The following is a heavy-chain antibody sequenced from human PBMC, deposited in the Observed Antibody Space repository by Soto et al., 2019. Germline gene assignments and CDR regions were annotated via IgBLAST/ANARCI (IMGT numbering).Heavy chain of an antibody. D-gene: IGHD6-19*01. CDR3: ARAGSSGPDAFDI. CDR2: INPNSGGT. Sequence: ASVKVSCKASGYTFTGYYMHWVRQAPGQGLEWMGWINPNSGGTNYAQKFQGWVTMTRDTSISTAYMELSRLRSDDTAVYYCARAGSSGPDAFDIWGQGTMVTVSS. J-gene: IGHJ3*02. V-gene: IGHV1-2*04. CDR1: GYTFTGYY.